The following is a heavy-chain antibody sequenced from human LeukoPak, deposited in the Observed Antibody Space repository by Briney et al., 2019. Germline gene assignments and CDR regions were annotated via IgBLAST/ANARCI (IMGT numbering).Heavy chain of an antibody. V-gene: IGHV1-69*05. J-gene: IGHJ5*02. CDR2: IVPIVGTT. CDR3: ARGWGVPAPLSWFDP. D-gene: IGHD2-2*01. CDR1: GGSFSSNV. Sequence: GASVKVSCKASGGSFSSNVISWVRQAPGQGLEWMGGIVPIVGTTKYAQKFQGRVTITTDESTSTAYMELSSLRSADTAVYYCARGWGVPAPLSWFDPWGQGTLVTVSS.